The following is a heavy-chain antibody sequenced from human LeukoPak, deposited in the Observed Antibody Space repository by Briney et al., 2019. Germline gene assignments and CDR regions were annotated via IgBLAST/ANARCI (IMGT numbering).Heavy chain of an antibody. D-gene: IGHD3-22*01. V-gene: IGHV3-74*01. Sequence: GGSLRLSCAASGFTFSTYWMHWVRQAPGKGLVWVSRIKSDGSTNYADSVKGRFTISRDNAKNTVSLQMNSLRPEDTGVYYCARAPSEIGGYYPEYFRHWGQGTRFTVSS. CDR3: ARAPSEIGGYYPEYFRH. CDR1: GFTFSTYW. J-gene: IGHJ1*01. CDR2: IKSDGST.